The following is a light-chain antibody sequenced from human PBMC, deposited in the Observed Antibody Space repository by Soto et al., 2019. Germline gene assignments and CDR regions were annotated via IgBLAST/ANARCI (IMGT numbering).Light chain of an antibody. CDR1: QSISSY. J-gene: IGKJ4*01. CDR3: PQSYSTPLLT. Sequence: DIQMTQSPSSLSASVGDRVTITCRASQSISSYLNWYQQKPGKAPKLLIYAASSLQSGVPSRFSCSGSGTDFTLTISSLQPEDFATYYSPQSYSTPLLTFGGGTKVEI. CDR2: AAS. V-gene: IGKV1-39*01.